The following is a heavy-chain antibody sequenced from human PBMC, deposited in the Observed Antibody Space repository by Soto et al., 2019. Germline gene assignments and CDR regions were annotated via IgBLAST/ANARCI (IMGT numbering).Heavy chain of an antibody. D-gene: IGHD3-16*02. Sequence: SETLSLTCTVSGGSISSYYWSWIRQPPGKGLEWIGYIYYSGSTNYNPSLKSRVTISVDTSKNQFSLKLSSVTAADTAVYYCARVGEYYDYIWGSYHYVDYWGQGTLVTVS. CDR1: GGSISSYY. V-gene: IGHV4-59*01. CDR3: ARVGEYYDYIWGSYHYVDY. J-gene: IGHJ4*02. CDR2: IYYSGST.